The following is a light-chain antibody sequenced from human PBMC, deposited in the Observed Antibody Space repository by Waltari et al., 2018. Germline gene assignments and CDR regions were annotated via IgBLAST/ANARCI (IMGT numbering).Light chain of an antibody. CDR2: GAS. CDR3: QQYGSSPGT. CDR1: QCVTTNN. J-gene: IGKJ1*01. V-gene: IGKV3-20*01. Sequence: EIVLTQSPGTLSLSAGERANLSCRASQCVTTNNLAWYQQNPGQAPRLLIYGASNRATGIPDRFTGSGSGTDFTLTISRLEPEDFAVYYCQQYGSSPGTFGQGTKVEIK.